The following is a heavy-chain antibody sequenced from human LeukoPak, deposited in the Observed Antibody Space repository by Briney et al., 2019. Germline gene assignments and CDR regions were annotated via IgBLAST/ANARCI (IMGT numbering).Heavy chain of an antibody. CDR3: ASKIGYCSSVSCYLDY. CDR2: IRSSGGGT. V-gene: IGHV3-23*01. J-gene: IGHJ4*02. D-gene: IGHD2-15*01. CDR1: GFTFSGHD. Sequence: GGSLRLSCAASGFTFSGHDMSWVRQAPGKGLEWVSAIRSSGGGTDYADSVKGRFTISRDNSKNILYLQMNSLRAEDTAVYYCASKIGYCSSVSCYLDYWGQGTLVTVSS.